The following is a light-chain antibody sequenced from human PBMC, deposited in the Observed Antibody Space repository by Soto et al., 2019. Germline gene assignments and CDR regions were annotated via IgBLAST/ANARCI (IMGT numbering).Light chain of an antibody. V-gene: IGKV1-39*01. CDR3: QQTYMTPYT. CDR1: QSISVY. J-gene: IGKJ2*01. Sequence: DIQVTQSPSSLPVSIGDRITITCRSSQSISVYLNWYQKKPGTPPKLLIYAASNLQGGVPSRFSGRGSGTDFTLTISSLQPEDFATYYCQQTYMTPYTFGQGTKLEI. CDR2: AAS.